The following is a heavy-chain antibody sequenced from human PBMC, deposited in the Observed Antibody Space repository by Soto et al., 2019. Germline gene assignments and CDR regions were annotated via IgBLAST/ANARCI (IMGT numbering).Heavy chain of an antibody. D-gene: IGHD2-2*02. V-gene: IGHV1-69*06. CDR1: GSRFSNYV. J-gene: IGHJ4*02. CDR2: IIPIFNST. Sequence: QVQLVQSGAEVKTPGSSLKVSCKVSGSRFSNYVISWVRQAPGHGLEWLGRIIPIFNSTKYAQNFQGIVTITADKSTSTASLELSSLRSDDTAVYYCAREGRGKKAGYNGLVSLGYWGQGTLVTVSS. CDR3: AREGRGKKAGYNGLVSLGY.